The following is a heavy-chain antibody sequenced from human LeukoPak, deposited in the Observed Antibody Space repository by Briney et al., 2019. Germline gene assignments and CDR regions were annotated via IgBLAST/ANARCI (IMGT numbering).Heavy chain of an antibody. CDR2: INNDGSDT. Sequence: GGSLRLSCAASGFTFSSYWIHWVRQASGKGLVWLSRINNDGSDTIYADSVKGRFTISRDNAKNTLYLQMNSLRAEDTAVYYCARSSFPYYFDYWGQGTLVTVSS. D-gene: IGHD3-16*01. CDR1: GFTFSSYW. V-gene: IGHV3-74*01. CDR3: ARSSFPYYFDY. J-gene: IGHJ4*02.